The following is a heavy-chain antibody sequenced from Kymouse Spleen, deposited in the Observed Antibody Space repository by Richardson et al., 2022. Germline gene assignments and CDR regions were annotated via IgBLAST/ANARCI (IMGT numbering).Heavy chain of an antibody. Sequence: QVQLVQSGAEVKKPGASVKVSCKASGYTFTSYYMHWVRQAPGQGLEWMGIINPSGGSTSYAQKFQGRVTMTRDTSTSTVYMELSSLRSEDTAVYYCAREFITMVRGVIQYFQHWGQGTLVTVSS. J-gene: IGHJ1*01. CDR3: AREFITMVRGVIQYFQH. CDR1: GYTFTSYY. D-gene: IGHD3-10*01. CDR2: INPSGGST. V-gene: IGHV1-46*03.